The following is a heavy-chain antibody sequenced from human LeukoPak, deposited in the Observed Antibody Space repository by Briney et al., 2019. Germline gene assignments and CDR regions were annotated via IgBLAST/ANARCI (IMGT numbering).Heavy chain of an antibody. CDR1: GYSLTTYW. V-gene: IGHV5-51*01. CDR3: ARRIGGIYFYFDL. J-gene: IGHJ2*01. CDR2: VYPDDSDT. D-gene: IGHD1-26*01. Sequence: GESLKISCKGSGYSLTTYWIGWVRQMPGKGLEWMGIVYPDDSDTRYSPSFQGQVTISADKSISTAYLQWSSLKASDTAMYYCARRIGGIYFYFDLWGRSTLVTVSS.